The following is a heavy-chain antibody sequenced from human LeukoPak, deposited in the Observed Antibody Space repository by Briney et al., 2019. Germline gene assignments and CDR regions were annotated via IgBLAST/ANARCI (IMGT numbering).Heavy chain of an antibody. V-gene: IGHV3-21*01. CDR1: GFTFSSYN. Sequence: GGSLRLSCAASGFTFSSYNMNWVRQAPGKGLEWVSSISSSSSYIYYADSVKGRFTISRDNAKNSLYLQMNSLRAEDTAVYYCARVLVGARRYYFDYWGQGTLVTVSS. D-gene: IGHD1-26*01. CDR2: ISSSSSYI. CDR3: ARVLVGARRYYFDY. J-gene: IGHJ4*02.